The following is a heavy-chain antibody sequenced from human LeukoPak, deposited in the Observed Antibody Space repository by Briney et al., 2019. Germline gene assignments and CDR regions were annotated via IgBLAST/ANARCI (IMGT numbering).Heavy chain of an antibody. CDR2: TYYRSKWYN. J-gene: IGHJ6*02. D-gene: IGHD6-13*01. V-gene: IGHV6-1*01. CDR1: GDSVSSNSAA. CDR3: ARRYSSPSKRGGYYYGMDV. Sequence: SQTLSLTCAISGDSVSSNSAAWNWIRQSSSRGLEWLGRTYYRSKWYNDYAVSMKSRITINPDTSKNQFSLQLNSVTPEDTAVYYCARRYSSPSKRGGYYYGMDVWGQGTTVTVSS.